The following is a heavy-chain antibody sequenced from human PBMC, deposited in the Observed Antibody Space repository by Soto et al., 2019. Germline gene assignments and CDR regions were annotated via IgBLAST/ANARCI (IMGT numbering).Heavy chain of an antibody. CDR1: GGSISPYY. CDR2: IYYGGTT. D-gene: IGHD2-2*01. J-gene: IGHJ5*02. Sequence: PSETLSLTCTVSGGSISPYYWTWVRQPPGKGLEWIGYIYYGGTTSYNPSLMSRVTISLETSKSQISLRLSSVTAADMAIYYCARLGAHYQSLDPWGPGTLVTASS. CDR3: ARLGAHYQSLDP. V-gene: IGHV4-59*08.